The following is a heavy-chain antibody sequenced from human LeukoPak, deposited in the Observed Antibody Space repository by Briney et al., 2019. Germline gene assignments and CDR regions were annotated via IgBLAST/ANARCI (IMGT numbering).Heavy chain of an antibody. CDR2: ISGSGGST. J-gene: IGHJ6*02. V-gene: IGHV3-23*01. CDR3: AKSSRRYSSSPYGMDV. Sequence: ASLRLSCAASGFTFSSYAMSWVRQAPGKGLEWVSAISGSGGSTYYADSVKGRFTISRDNSKNTLYLQMNSLRAEDTAVYYCAKSSRRYSSSPYGMDVWGQGTTATVSS. CDR1: GFTFSSYA. D-gene: IGHD6-6*01.